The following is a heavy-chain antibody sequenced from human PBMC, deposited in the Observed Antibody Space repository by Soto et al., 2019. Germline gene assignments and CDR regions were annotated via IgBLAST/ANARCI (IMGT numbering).Heavy chain of an antibody. CDR3: ARDFTMVRGVKWGWFDP. J-gene: IGHJ5*02. V-gene: IGHV4-59*01. Sequence: QVQLQESGPGLVKPSETLSLTCTVSGGSISSYYWSWIRQPPGKGLEWIGYIYYSGSTNYKPSLKSRGTISVDTSKNQFSLMLSSVTAADTAVYYCARDFTMVRGVKWGWFDPWGQGTLVTVSS. D-gene: IGHD3-10*01. CDR1: GGSISSYY. CDR2: IYYSGST.